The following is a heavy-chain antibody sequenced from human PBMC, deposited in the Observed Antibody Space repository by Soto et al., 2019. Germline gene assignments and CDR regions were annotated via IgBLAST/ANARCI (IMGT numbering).Heavy chain of an antibody. J-gene: IGHJ3*02. CDR3: ARLGPVAGTDAFDI. CDR1: GYTFTSYG. V-gene: IGHV1-18*01. CDR2: ISAYNGNT. D-gene: IGHD6-19*01. Sequence: ASVKVSCKASGYTFTSYGISWVRQAPGQGLEWMGWISAYNGNTNYAQKLQGRVTMTTDTSTSTAYVELRSLRSDDTAVYYCARLGPVAGTDAFDIWGQGTMVTVSS.